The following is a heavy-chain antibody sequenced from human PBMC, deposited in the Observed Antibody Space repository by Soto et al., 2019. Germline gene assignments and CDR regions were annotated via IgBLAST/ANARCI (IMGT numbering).Heavy chain of an antibody. V-gene: IGHV3-30-3*01. J-gene: IGHJ6*02. CDR3: ARGEVVPAAIDYYYYGMDV. D-gene: IGHD2-2*01. Sequence: PGGSLRLSCAASGFTFSSYAMHWVRQAPGKGLEWVAVISYDGSNKYYADSVKGRFTISRDNSKNTLYLQMNSLRAEDTAVYYCARGEVVPAAIDYYYYGMDVWGQGTTVTVSS. CDR2: ISYDGSNK. CDR1: GFTFSSYA.